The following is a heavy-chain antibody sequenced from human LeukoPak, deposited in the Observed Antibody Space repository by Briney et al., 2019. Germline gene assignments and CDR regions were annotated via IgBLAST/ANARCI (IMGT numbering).Heavy chain of an antibody. CDR3: AKDKLLWFGEFIFDY. D-gene: IGHD3-10*01. CDR1: GFTFSSYA. J-gene: IGHJ4*02. CDR2: ISGSGGST. V-gene: IGHV3-23*01. Sequence: GGSLRLSCAASGFTFSSYAMSWVRQAPGKGLEWVSAISGSGGSTYYADSVKGRFTISRDNSKNTLYLQMDSLRAEGTAVYYCAKDKLLWFGEFIFDYWGQGTLVTVSS.